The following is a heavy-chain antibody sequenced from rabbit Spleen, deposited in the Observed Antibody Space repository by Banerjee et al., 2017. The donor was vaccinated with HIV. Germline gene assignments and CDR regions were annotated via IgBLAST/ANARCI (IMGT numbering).Heavy chain of an antibody. CDR2: IDPLSGSA. CDR1: GLDFSNSYW. CDR3: ARSVDAAFAL. Sequence: QEQLVESGGGLVKPEGSLTLTCKASGLDFSNSYWICWVRQAPGKGLEWIACIDPLSGSAWYASWAKGRFTASKISSTTVTLEMTSLTVADTATYFCARSVDAAFALWGPGTLVTVS. J-gene: IGHJ4*01. D-gene: IGHD6-1*01. V-gene: IGHV1S45*01.